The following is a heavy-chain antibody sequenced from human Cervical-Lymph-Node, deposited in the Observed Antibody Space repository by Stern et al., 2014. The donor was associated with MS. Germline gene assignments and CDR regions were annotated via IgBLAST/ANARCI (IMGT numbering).Heavy chain of an antibody. V-gene: IGHV3-23*01. J-gene: IGHJ4*02. CDR2: ISGSGGNT. Sequence: EVQLLPSGGGLVQPGGSLRLSCAASGFTFSSYAMTWVRQAPGKGLEWVSDISGSGGNTYYADSVKGRFTISRDNSKNTLYLQMNSLRAEDTAVYYCAKGDSGYSHGFCNYWGKGTLVTVSS. CDR3: AKGDSGYSHGFCNY. D-gene: IGHD5-18*01. CDR1: GFTFSSYA.